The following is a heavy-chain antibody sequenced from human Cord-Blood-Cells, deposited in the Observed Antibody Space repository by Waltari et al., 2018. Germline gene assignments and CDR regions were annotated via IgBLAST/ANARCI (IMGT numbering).Heavy chain of an antibody. CDR1: GGSIRSSSYY. Sequence: QLQLQESGPGMVKPSETLSLTCTVSGGSIRSSSYYWGWIRQPPGKGLEWIGSIYYSGSTYYTPSLKSRVTISVDTSKNQFSLKLSSVTAADTAVYYCARHEGMWFDPWGQGTLVTVSS. D-gene: IGHD3-10*01. V-gene: IGHV4-39*01. CDR2: IYYSGST. CDR3: ARHEGMWFDP. J-gene: IGHJ5*02.